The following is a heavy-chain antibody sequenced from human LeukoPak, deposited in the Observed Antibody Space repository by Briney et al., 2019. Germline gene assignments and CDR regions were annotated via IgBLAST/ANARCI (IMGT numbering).Heavy chain of an antibody. D-gene: IGHD4-17*01. CDR2: ISYDGSNE. J-gene: IGHJ4*02. V-gene: IGHV3-30*03. Sequence: GGSLRLSCVASGFTFTDHSMHWVRQAPGKGLEWVAFISYDGSNEYYADSVKGRFTISRDNSKNTLYLQMNSLRTEDTAVYYCARVAGYGDYIIYWGQGTLVTVSS. CDR1: GFTFTDHS. CDR3: ARVAGYGDYIIY.